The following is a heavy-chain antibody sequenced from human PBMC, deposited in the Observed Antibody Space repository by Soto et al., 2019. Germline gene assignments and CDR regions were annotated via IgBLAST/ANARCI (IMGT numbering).Heavy chain of an antibody. D-gene: IGHD1-26*01. CDR3: ARTVGATYAFGI. J-gene: IGHJ3*02. Sequence: GASVKVSCKASGYTFTSYVISWVRHAPGQGLEWMGWISAYNGNTNYAQKLQGRVTMTTDTSTSTAYMELRSLRSDDTAMYYCARTVGATYAFGIWGQGTMVTXSS. CDR2: ISAYNGNT. CDR1: GYTFTSYV. V-gene: IGHV1-18*01.